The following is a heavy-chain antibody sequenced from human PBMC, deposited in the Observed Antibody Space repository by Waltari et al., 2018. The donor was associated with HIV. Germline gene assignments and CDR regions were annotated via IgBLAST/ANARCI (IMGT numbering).Heavy chain of an antibody. CDR3: AKSMLGGWPYYYYYYGMDV. V-gene: IGHV3-9*01. CDR1: GFTFDDYA. Sequence: EVQLVESGGGLVQPGRSLRLSCAASGFTFDDYAMHWVRQAPGKGLEWVSGISWNSGSIGYADSVKGRFTISRDNAKNSLYLQMNSLRAEDTALYYCAKSMLGGWPYYYYYYGMDVWGQGTTVTVSS. CDR2: ISWNSGSI. D-gene: IGHD6-19*01. J-gene: IGHJ6*02.